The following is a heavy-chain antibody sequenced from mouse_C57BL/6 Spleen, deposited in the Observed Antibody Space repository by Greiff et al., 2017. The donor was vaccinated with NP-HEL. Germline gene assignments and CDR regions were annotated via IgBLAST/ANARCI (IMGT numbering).Heavy chain of an antibody. CDR2: INPNYGTT. CDR1: GYSFTDYN. V-gene: IGHV1-39*01. Sequence: VQLQQSGPELVKPGASVKISCKASGYSFTDYNMNWVKQSNGKSLEWIGVINPNYGTTSYNQKFKGKATLTVDQSSSTSYMQLNSLTSEDSAFYYCARRITTVVGGDAMDYWGQGTSVTVSS. CDR3: ARRITTVVGGDAMDY. J-gene: IGHJ4*01. D-gene: IGHD1-1*01.